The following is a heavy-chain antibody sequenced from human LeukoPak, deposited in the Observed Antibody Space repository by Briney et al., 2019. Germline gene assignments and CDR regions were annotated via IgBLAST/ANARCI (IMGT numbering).Heavy chain of an antibody. J-gene: IGHJ4*02. V-gene: IGHV3-23*01. CDR2: ISAIGSST. CDR1: GFTFTNYG. D-gene: IGHD1-1*01. CDR3: AAGRNAY. Sequence: GRTLRLSCAASGFTFTNYGMSCVPQAPGKGREGVSSISAIGSSTYYADSVKGRFTISRHNSKNTLYMQMNSLRAEDTAVYYCAAGRNAYWGQGTLVTVSS.